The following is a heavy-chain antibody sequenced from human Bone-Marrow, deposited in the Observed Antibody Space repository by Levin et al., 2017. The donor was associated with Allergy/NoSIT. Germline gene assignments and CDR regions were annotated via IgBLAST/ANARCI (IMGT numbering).Heavy chain of an antibody. CDR1: GGSITHYS. V-gene: IGHV4-4*07. Sequence: SETLSLTCAVSGGSITHYSWSWIRQSADRGLEWIGRIYVSGTNNHNPSLKSRVTMSVDRSKDQFSLRLSSVTAADTAVYYCARANPKGYFDFWGQGILVTVSS. CDR3: ARANPKGYFDF. CDR2: IYVSGTN. D-gene: IGHD6-13*01. J-gene: IGHJ4*02.